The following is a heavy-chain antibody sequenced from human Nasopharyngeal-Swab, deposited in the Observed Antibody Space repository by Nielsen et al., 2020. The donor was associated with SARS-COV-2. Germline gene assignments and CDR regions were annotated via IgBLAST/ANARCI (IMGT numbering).Heavy chain of an antibody. Sequence: GSLRLSCAVYGGSFSGYYWSWIRQPPGKGLEWIGEINHSGSTNYNPSLKSRVTISVDTSKNQFSLKLSSVTAADTAVYYCARAGGYSYGYWMRWFDPWGQGTLVTVSS. V-gene: IGHV4-34*01. J-gene: IGHJ5*02. D-gene: IGHD5-18*01. CDR3: ARAGGYSYGYWMRWFDP. CDR2: INHSGST. CDR1: GGSFSGYY.